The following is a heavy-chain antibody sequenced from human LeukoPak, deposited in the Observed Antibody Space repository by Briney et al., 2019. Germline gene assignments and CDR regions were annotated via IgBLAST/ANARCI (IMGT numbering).Heavy chain of an antibody. J-gene: IGHJ4*02. CDR3: AKDMWRFGELDYDY. V-gene: IGHV3-43*02. CDR1: GFTFDDYA. Sequence: PGGSLRRSCAASGFTFDDYAMHWVRQAPGKGLEWVSLISGDGGSTYYADSVKGRFTISRDNSKNSLYLQMNSLRTEDTALYYCAKDMWRFGELDYDYWGQGTLVTVSS. D-gene: IGHD3-10*01. CDR2: ISGDGGST.